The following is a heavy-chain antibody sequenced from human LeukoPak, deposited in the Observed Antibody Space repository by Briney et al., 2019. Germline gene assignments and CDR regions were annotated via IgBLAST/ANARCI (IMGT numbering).Heavy chain of an antibody. D-gene: IGHD3-16*01. CDR2: IYSGGST. J-gene: IGHJ5*02. Sequence: PGGSLRLSWAASGFTVSSNYMSWVRRAPGRGLEWVSVIYSGGSTDYADSVKGRFTISRDNSKNTLYLQMNSLSAEDTAVYYCARGRGKENWFDPWGQGTLVTVSS. CDR3: ARGRGKENWFDP. V-gene: IGHV3-53*01. CDR1: GFTVSSNY.